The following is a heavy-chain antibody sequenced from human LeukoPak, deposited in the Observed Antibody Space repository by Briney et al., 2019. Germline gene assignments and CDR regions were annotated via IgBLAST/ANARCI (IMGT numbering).Heavy chain of an antibody. CDR1: GYSISSDSF. D-gene: IGHD3-3*01. CDR3: ARWDFWSGYPIDY. CDR2: FYHSGST. J-gene: IGHJ4*02. V-gene: IGHV4-38-2*02. Sequence: SETLSLTYTVSGYSISSDSFWGWFRQPPEKGLEWIVGFYHSGSTYYNPSLKSRVTISLDTSKNQFSLKLTSVTAADTAVYYCARWDFWSGYPIDYWGQGTLVTVSS.